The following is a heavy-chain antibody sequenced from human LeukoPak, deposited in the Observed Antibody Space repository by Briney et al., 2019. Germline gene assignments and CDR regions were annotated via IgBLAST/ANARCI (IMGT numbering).Heavy chain of an antibody. D-gene: IGHD4-17*01. CDR3: AKASDYGAFHYYYYGMDV. Sequence: GGSLRLSCAASGFTFSSYGMHWVRQAPGKGLEWVAVISYDGSNKYYADSVKGRFTISRDNSKNTLYLQMNSLRAEDTAVYYCAKASDYGAFHYYYYGMDVWGQGTTVTVSS. V-gene: IGHV3-30*18. CDR2: ISYDGSNK. CDR1: GFTFSSYG. J-gene: IGHJ6*02.